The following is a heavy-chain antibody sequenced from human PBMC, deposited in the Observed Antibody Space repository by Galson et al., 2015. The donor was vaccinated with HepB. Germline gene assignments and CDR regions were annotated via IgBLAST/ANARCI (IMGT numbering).Heavy chain of an antibody. CDR1: GDSVSSNSAA. CDR3: ARVKIIVGATKNYYYGMDV. CDR2: TYYRSKWYN. J-gene: IGHJ6*02. D-gene: IGHD1-26*01. Sequence: CAISGDSVSSNSAAWNWIRQSPSRGLEWLGRTYYRSKWYNDYAVSVKSRITINPDTSKNQFSLQLNSVTPEDTAVYYCARVKIIVGATKNYYYGMDVWGQGTTVTVSS. V-gene: IGHV6-1*01.